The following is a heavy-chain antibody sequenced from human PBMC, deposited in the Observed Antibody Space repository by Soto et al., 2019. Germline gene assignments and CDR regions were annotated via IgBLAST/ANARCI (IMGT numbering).Heavy chain of an antibody. J-gene: IGHJ3*02. D-gene: IGHD1-26*01. Sequence: AETLSLTCTVSAGSISTYFCIFIRHPPWKGLEWIVYIYYSGTTNYNPSLKSRVTILLDTSKNQFSLRLSSVTAADTAVYYCARGRGGTYDAFDIWGQGTLVTVSS. V-gene: IGHV4-59*01. CDR2: IYYSGTT. CDR3: ARGRGGTYDAFDI. CDR1: AGSISTYF.